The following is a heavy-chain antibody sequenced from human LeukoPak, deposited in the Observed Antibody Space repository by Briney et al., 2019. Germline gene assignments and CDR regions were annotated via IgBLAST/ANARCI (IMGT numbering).Heavy chain of an antibody. CDR1: GGSFSGYY. Sequence: SETLSLTCAVYGGSFSGYYWSWIRQPPGKGLEWIGEINHSGSTNYNPALKSRVTISVDTSKNQFSLKLSSVTAADTAVYYCARGGSVVPAAMQIDYWGQGTLVTVSS. CDR2: INHSGST. V-gene: IGHV4-34*01. D-gene: IGHD2-2*01. J-gene: IGHJ4*02. CDR3: ARGGSVVPAAMQIDY.